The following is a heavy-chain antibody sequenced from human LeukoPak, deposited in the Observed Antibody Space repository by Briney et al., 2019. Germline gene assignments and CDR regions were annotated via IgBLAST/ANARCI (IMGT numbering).Heavy chain of an antibody. CDR1: GGSISSSSYY. CDR2: IYYSGST. J-gene: IGHJ4*02. CDR3: ARDYVPYCGGDCYPLSS. V-gene: IGHV4-39*02. Sequence: SETLSLTCTVSGGSISSSSYYWGWIRQPPGKGLEWFGSIYYSGSTYYNPSLKSLVTISVDTSRNQFSLKLSSVTAADTSVYYCARDYVPYCGGDCYPLSSWGQGTLVTVSS. D-gene: IGHD2-21*01.